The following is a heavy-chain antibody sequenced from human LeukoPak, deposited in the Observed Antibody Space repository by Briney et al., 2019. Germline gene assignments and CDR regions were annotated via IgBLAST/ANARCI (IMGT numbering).Heavy chain of an antibody. CDR1: GGSFSGYY. J-gene: IGHJ4*02. CDR3: ARGRYYYDSSGYYLRPGYFDY. V-gene: IGHV4-34*01. Sequence: SETLSLTCAVYGGSFSGYYWSWIRQPPGKGLEWIGEINHSGSTNYNPSLKSRVTISVDTSKNQFSLKLSSVTAADTAVYYCARGRYYYDSSGYYLRPGYFDYWGQGTLVTVSS. D-gene: IGHD3-22*01. CDR2: INHSGST.